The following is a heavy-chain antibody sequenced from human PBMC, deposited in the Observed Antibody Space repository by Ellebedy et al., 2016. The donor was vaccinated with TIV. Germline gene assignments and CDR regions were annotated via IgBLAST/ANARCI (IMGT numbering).Heavy chain of an antibody. Sequence: GESLKISCAVSGFTFSSAGMHWVRQAPGKGLEWVANINQDGSRIYYVDSVKGRFTISRDNAKNSVYLRMNTLRVEDTAVYHCVRDGAYGDYSPGYYGMDVWGQGTTVTVSS. V-gene: IGHV3-7*03. CDR3: VRDGAYGDYSPGYYGMDV. D-gene: IGHD3-22*01. J-gene: IGHJ6*02. CDR2: INQDGSRI. CDR1: GFTFSSAG.